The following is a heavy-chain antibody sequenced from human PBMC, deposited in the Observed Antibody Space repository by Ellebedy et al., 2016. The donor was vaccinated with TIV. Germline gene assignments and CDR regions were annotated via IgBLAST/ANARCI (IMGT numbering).Heavy chain of an antibody. Sequence: MPSETLSLTCSVSGGSLSSTRYYWACIRQPPGKGLEYIGSVYYSGSPHYSPSFKSQVTLSADTSKNQFSLNLRTATAADTAVYYCARTDPWQPIDDWGQGILVSVSS. CDR2: VYYSGSP. CDR3: ARTDPWQPIDD. V-gene: IGHV4-39*01. J-gene: IGHJ4*02. CDR1: GGSLSSTRYY. D-gene: IGHD2-21*02.